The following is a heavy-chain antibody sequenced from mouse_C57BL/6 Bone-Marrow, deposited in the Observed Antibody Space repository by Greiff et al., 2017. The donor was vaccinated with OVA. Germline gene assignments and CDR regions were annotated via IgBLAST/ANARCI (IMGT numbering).Heavy chain of an antibody. D-gene: IGHD2-3*01. J-gene: IGHJ3*01. CDR2: IHPNSGST. CDR3: ARVYDSYYPWFAY. Sequence: VKLQQPGAELVKPGASVKLSCKASGYTFTSYWMHWVKQRPGQGLEWIGMIHPNSGSTNYNEKFKSKATLTVDKSSSTAYMQLSSLTSEDSAVYYCARVYDSYYPWFAYWGQGTLVTVSA. V-gene: IGHV1-64*01. CDR1: GYTFTSYW.